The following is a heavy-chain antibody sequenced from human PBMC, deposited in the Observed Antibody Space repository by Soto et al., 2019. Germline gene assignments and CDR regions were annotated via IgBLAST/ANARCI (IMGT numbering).Heavy chain of an antibody. CDR2: INHSGST. CDR3: ATDLFPDYADAWVTFRPADY. CDR1: GGSFSGYY. D-gene: IGHD3-16*02. J-gene: IGHJ4*02. V-gene: IGHV4-34*01. Sequence: PSETLSLTCAVYGGSFSGYYWNWIRQPPGKGLEWIGEINHSGSTNYNPSLKSRVTISVDTSKNQFSLILSSVTSLRSEDTAVYYCATDLFPDYADAWVTFRPADYWGQGTQVTVSS.